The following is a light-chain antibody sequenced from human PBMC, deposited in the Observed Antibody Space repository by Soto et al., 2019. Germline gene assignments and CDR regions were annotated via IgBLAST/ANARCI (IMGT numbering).Light chain of an antibody. CDR1: SSDVGSYNL. Sequence: QSALTQPASVSGSPGQSITISCTGTSSDVGSYNLVSWYQQHPGKAPKLMIYEGSKRPSGVSNRFSGSKSGNTASLTISGLQAEDEADYYCCSYLGSSTPWVFGGGTKLTVL. CDR2: EGS. J-gene: IGLJ3*02. CDR3: CSYLGSSTPWV. V-gene: IGLV2-23*01.